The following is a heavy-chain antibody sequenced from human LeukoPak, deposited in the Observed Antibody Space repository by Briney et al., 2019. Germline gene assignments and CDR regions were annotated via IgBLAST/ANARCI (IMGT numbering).Heavy chain of an antibody. CDR3: ANDGDILTGYFPAFDY. Sequence: GGSLRLSCAVSGFTFSNYWMSWVRQAPGKGLEWVANIKQDGSEKVYVDSVKGRFTISTDNAKNSLYLQMNSLRAEDTAVYYCANDGDILTGYFPAFDYWGQGTLVTVSS. CDR1: GFTFSNYW. J-gene: IGHJ4*02. D-gene: IGHD3-9*01. V-gene: IGHV3-7*03. CDR2: IKQDGSEK.